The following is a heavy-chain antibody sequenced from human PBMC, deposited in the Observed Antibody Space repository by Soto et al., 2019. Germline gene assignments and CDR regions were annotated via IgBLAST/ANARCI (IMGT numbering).Heavy chain of an antibody. D-gene: IGHD5-12*01. Sequence: QVQLVQSGAEVKKPGASVKVSCKASGYTFTRSGISWVRQAPGQGLEWMGWISTYNGDTNYAQTSQGRVTMTTDTSTGTVHMEVRSLRSDDTAVYYCASEGVATYYYYGMDVWGQGTPVTVSS. CDR1: GYTFTRSG. CDR2: ISTYNGDT. J-gene: IGHJ6*02. CDR3: ASEGVATYYYYGMDV. V-gene: IGHV1-18*01.